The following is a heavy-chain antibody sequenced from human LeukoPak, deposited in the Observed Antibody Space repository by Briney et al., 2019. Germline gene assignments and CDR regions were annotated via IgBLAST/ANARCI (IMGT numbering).Heavy chain of an antibody. Sequence: PSETLSLTFTVSGGSISSYYWSWIRQPPGKGLEWIGYIYYSGSTNYNPSLKSRVTISVDTSKNQFSLKLSSVTAADTAVYYCARGGYADDYWGQGTLVTVSS. J-gene: IGHJ4*02. CDR3: ARGGYADDY. V-gene: IGHV4-59*01. CDR1: GGSISSYY. CDR2: IYYSGST. D-gene: IGHD6-25*01.